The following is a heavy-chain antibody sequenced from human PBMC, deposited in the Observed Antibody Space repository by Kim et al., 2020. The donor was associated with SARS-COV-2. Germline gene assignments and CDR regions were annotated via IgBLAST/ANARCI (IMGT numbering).Heavy chain of an antibody. V-gene: IGHV7-4-1*02. CDR3: ARRGVTDDAFDI. D-gene: IGHD2-21*02. Sequence: TYPQGFTGRFVFSLDTFVSTAYLQISSLKAEDTAVYYCARRGVTDDAFDIWGQGTIVTVSS. J-gene: IGHJ3*02.